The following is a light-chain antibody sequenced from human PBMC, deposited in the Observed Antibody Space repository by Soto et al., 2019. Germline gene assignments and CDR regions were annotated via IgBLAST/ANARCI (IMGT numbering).Light chain of an antibody. J-gene: IGKJ1*01. CDR1: QSLRSS. V-gene: IGKV3-15*01. CDR2: GAS. CDR3: QQYNIWPQT. Sequence: VMTQSPATLSVSPGERATLSCRASQSLRSSLAWYQQKPGQAPRLLIYGASTRATGIPARFSGSGSGTEFTITISSLQSEDFAVYFCQQYNIWPQTFGQGTKVEIK.